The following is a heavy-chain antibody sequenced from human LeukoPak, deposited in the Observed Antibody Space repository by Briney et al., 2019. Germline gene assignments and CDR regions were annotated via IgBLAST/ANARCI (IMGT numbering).Heavy chain of an antibody. V-gene: IGHV4-39*07. J-gene: IGHJ4*02. CDR3: ARDWNRYAY. CDR2: FSCSGST. Sequence: PSETLSLTCSVSGGSISSCTYSWGWIRQPPGKVLEWIGSFSCSGSTYYNPSLKSRVTISVDTSKSQFSLYMDSVTAADTAVYYCARDWNRYAYWGQETLVTVSS. D-gene: IGHD1-1*01. CDR1: GGSISSCTYS.